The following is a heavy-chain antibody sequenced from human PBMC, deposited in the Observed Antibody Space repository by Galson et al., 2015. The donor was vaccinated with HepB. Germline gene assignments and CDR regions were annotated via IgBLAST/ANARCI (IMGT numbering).Heavy chain of an antibody. CDR2: IIAIGTYT. Sequence: SLRLSCATSGFTFTNYALSWVRQAPGKGLEWVSGIIAIGTYTHYADSVKGRFTISRDNSKNTIYLQMNSLSAEDSAVYYCAKDYADKLMTSETAALFEYWGQGALVTVSS. CDR3: AKDYADKLMTSETAALFEY. J-gene: IGHJ4*02. D-gene: IGHD3-16*01. V-gene: IGHV3-23*05. CDR1: GFTFTNYA.